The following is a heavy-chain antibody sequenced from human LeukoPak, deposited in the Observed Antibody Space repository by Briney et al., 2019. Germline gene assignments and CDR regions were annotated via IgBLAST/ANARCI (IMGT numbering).Heavy chain of an antibody. CDR2: IYYSGST. V-gene: IGHV4-30-4*08. J-gene: IGHJ4*02. D-gene: IGHD2-2*02. CDR3: ARVRYCSSTSCYKEGYFDY. CDR1: GGSISSGDYY. Sequence: SETLSLTCTVSGGSISSGDYYWSWIRQPPGKGLEWIGYIYYSGSTYYNPSLKSRVTISVDTSKNQFSLKLSSVTAAATAVYYCARVRYCSSTSCYKEGYFDYWGQGTLVTVSS.